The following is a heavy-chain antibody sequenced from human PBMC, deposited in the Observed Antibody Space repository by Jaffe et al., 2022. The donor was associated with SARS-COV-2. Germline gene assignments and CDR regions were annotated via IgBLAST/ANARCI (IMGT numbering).Heavy chain of an antibody. CDR3: ARLNWNYEYYFDY. V-gene: IGHV4-39*01. J-gene: IGHJ4*02. CDR2: IYYSGST. Sequence: QLQLQESGPGLVKPSETLSLTCTVSGGSISSSSYYWGWIRQPPGKGLEWIGSIYYSGSTYYNPSLKSRVTISVDTSKNQFSLKLSSVTAADTAVYYCARLNWNYEYYFDYWGQGTLVTVSS. D-gene: IGHD1-7*01. CDR1: GGSISSSSYY.